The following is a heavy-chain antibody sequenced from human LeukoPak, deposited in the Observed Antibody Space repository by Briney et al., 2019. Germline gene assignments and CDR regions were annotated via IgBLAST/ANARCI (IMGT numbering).Heavy chain of an antibody. CDR1: GFTLSTYR. CDR3: ARDQGEGYSNLDY. J-gene: IGHJ4*02. V-gene: IGHV3-21*01. Sequence: GGSLRLSCVASGFTLSTYRMNWVRQAPGKGLEWVSSITSSGSYMYYVDSVRGRFTISRDNAKNSLYLQMNTLRAEDTAMYYCARDQGEGYSNLDYWGQGTLVTVSS. D-gene: IGHD5-24*01. CDR2: ITSSGSYM.